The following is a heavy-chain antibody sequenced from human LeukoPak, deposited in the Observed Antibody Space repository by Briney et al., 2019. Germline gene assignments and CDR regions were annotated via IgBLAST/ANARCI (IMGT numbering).Heavy chain of an antibody. CDR1: GYTFTSYY. CDR3: ARERRYDFWSGYYRYYYYYGMDV. D-gene: IGHD3-3*01. V-gene: IGHV1-46*01. J-gene: IGHJ6*02. Sequence: GASVKVSCKASGYTFTSYYMHWVRQAPGQGLEWMGIINPSGGSTSYAQKFQGRVTMTRDTSTSTVYMELSSLRSEDTAVYYCARERRYDFWSGYYRYYYYYGMDVWGQGTTVTVSS. CDR2: INPSGGST.